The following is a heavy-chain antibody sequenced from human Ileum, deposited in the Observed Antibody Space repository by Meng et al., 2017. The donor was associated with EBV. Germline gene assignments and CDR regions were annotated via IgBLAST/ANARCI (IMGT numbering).Heavy chain of an antibody. J-gene: IGHJ4*02. CDR1: RRPVSSGCNY. Sequence: PRLGKPLTPLVSPCSHSRRPVSSGCNYWSCIRTPPGKGLECIGYIYNSGSTNYNPYLKSRVTISVDTSKNQFSLKLSSVTAADTAVYYCARDGYSSGSDWGQGTLVTVSS. CDR2: IYNSGST. V-gene: IGHV4-61*01. D-gene: IGHD6-19*01. CDR3: ARDGYSSGSD.